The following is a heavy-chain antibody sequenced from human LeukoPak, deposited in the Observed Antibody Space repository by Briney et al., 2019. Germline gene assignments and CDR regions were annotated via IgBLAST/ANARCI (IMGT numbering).Heavy chain of an antibody. V-gene: IGHV3-21*01. CDR3: ARDSKADYYGSGSYYQIGYYGMDV. Sequence: GGSPGLSCAASGFTFSSYSMNWVRQAPGKGLEWVSSISSSSSYIYYADSVKGRFTISRDNAKNSLYLQMNSLRAEDTAVYYCARDSKADYYGSGSYYQIGYYGMDVWGQGTTVTVSS. CDR2: ISSSSSYI. J-gene: IGHJ6*02. CDR1: GFTFSSYS. D-gene: IGHD3-10*01.